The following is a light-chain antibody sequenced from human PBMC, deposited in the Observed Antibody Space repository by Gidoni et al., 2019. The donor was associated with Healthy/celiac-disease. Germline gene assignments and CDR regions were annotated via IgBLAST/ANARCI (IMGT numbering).Light chain of an antibody. V-gene: IGKV1-NL1*01. CDR3: QQYYSTRRYT. J-gene: IGKJ2*01. Sequence: DIQMTQSPSSLSASVGDRVTITCRASQGISNSLAWYQQKPGKAPKLLLYAASRLESGVPSRFSGSGSGTDYTLTISSLQPEDFATYYCQQYYSTRRYTFXXXTKLEIK. CDR1: QGISNS. CDR2: AAS.